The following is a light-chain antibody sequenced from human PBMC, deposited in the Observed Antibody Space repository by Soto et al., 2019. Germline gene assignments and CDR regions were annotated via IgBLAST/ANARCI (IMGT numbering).Light chain of an antibody. J-gene: IGKJ1*01. CDR3: LQHNSYSWT. V-gene: IGKV1-17*01. CDR2: AAS. Sequence: DIQMTQSPSSLSASVGDRVTITCRTSQDIGNDLDWYQQKPGKAPKSLIYAASSLQSGVPSRFSGSGSGTEFTLTISSLQSEDFATDYCLQHNSYSWTFGQGTKVEIK. CDR1: QDIGND.